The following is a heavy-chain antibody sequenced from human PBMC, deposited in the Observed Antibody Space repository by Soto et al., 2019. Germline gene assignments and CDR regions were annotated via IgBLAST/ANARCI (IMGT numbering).Heavy chain of an antibody. CDR2: INHSGST. J-gene: IGHJ4*02. CDR1: GGSFSGYY. V-gene: IGHV4-34*01. CDR3: ARGRTGTKGVDY. Sequence: SETLSLTCAVYGGSFSGYYWSWIRQPQGKGLEWIGEINHSGSTNYNPSLKSRVTISVDTSKNQFSLKLSSATAADTAVYYCARGRTGTKGVDYWGQGTLVTVSS. D-gene: IGHD1-7*01.